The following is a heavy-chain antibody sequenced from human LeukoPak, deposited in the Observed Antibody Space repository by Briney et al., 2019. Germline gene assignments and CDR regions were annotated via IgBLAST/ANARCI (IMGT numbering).Heavy chain of an antibody. J-gene: IGHJ3*02. CDR1: GYTFTGYY. D-gene: IGHD6-6*01. V-gene: IGHV1-2*02. CDR3: AMSIAARHDASDI. CDR2: INPNSGGT. Sequence: VASVKVSCKASGYTFTGYYMHWVRQAPGQGLEWMGWINPNSGGTNYAQKFQGRVTMTRDTSISTAYMELSRLRSDDTAVYYCAMSIAARHDASDIWGQGTMVTVSS.